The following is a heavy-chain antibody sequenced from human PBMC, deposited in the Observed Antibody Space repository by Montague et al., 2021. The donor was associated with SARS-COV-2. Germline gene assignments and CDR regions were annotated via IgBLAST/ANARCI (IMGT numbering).Heavy chain of an antibody. CDR3: ARVRITMIVVVDAFDI. Sequence: TLSLTCTVSGGSISSGGYYWSWIRQHPGKGLEWIGYIYYSGSTYYXPSLKSRVTISVDTSKNQSSLKLSSVTAADTAVYYCARVRITMIVVVDAFDIWGQGTMVTVSS. CDR1: GGSISSGGYY. CDR2: IYYSGST. V-gene: IGHV4-31*03. J-gene: IGHJ3*02. D-gene: IGHD3-22*01.